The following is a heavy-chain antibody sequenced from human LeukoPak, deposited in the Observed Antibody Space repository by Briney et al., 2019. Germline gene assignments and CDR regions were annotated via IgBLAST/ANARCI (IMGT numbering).Heavy chain of an antibody. D-gene: IGHD1-7*01. J-gene: IGHJ4*02. V-gene: IGHV3-30*02. CDR2: IRYDGNEK. CDR3: ARDGDYNWNYRSGFDS. CDR1: GFTFGSYG. Sequence: PGGSLRLSCAASGFTFGSYGMHWVRQAPGRGLEWMTFIRYDGNEKFYSDSVKGRITVSRDNSKNTLYLQMSSLRPEDTAIYYCARDGDYNWNYRSGFDSWGQGTLVTVSS.